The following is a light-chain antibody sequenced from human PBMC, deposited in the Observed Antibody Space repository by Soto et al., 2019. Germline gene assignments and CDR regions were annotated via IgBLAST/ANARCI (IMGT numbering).Light chain of an antibody. V-gene: IGKV1-39*01. J-gene: IGKJ1*01. CDR1: QSISSY. CDR2: AAS. CDR3: QKYNDNSRT. Sequence: DIQMTQSPSSLSASVGDRVTITCRASQSISSYLNWYQQKPGKAPKLLIYAASSLQSGVPSRFSGSGSGTEFTLTINGLQPDDFATYYCQKYNDNSRTFGQGTKVDIK.